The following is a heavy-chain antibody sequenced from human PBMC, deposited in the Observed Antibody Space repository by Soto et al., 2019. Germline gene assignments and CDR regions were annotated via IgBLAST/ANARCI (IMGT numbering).Heavy chain of an antibody. CDR3: ASAGGLGAVAADY. Sequence: QLQLQESGSGLVKPSQTLSLTCAVSGGSISIVGYSWSWIRQPPGKGLEWIGYIYHSGSTYYNPSLKSRVTISVDRSKNQFSLKLSSVTAADTAVYYCASAGGLGAVAADYWGQGTLVTVSS. V-gene: IGHV4-30-2*01. CDR2: IYHSGST. J-gene: IGHJ4*02. CDR1: GGSISIVGYS. D-gene: IGHD6-19*01.